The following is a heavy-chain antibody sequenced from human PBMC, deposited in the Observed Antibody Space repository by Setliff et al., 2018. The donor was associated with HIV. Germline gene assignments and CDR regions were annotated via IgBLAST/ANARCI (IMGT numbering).Heavy chain of an antibody. CDR3: ARQWRDQYNSGVSTEFFQH. CDR2: IYHSGST. V-gene: IGHV4-38-2*01. J-gene: IGHJ1*01. Sequence: SETLSLTCAVSAYSISSGYYWGWIRQPPGKGLEWIGSIYHSGSTYYNPSLMSRVTISVDTSKNQFSLKLRSVTAAGTAVYYCARQWRDQYNSGVSTEFFQHWGLGTLVTVSS. D-gene: IGHD3-22*01. CDR1: AYSISSGYY.